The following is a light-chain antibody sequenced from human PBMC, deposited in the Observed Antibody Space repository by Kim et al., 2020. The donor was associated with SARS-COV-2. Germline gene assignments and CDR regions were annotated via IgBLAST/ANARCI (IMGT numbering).Light chain of an antibody. V-gene: IGLV3-25*03. CDR1: ALPKQY. Sequence: SYELTQPPSVSVSPGQTARITCSGDALPKQYAYWFQQKPGQAPVVVIYEDTERPSGIPERFSGSTSGTTVTLTISGVQAEDEADYYCQSSDSSDTYWVFGGGTKVTVL. J-gene: IGLJ3*02. CDR2: EDT. CDR3: QSSDSSDTYWV.